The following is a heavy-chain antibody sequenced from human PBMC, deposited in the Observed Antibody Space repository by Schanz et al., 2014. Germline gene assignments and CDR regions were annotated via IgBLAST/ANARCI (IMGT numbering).Heavy chain of an antibody. Sequence: EVQLAESGGGLVQPGGSLRLSCAASTFTFSSDWMSWVRQAPGKGLEWVSAISGRDGSTYYADSVKGRFTISRDNSKNTLYLQMNSLRAKDTAVYYCAKVRYSSGWRGDYFDEWGQGTLVTVAS. V-gene: IGHV3-23*04. J-gene: IGHJ4*02. D-gene: IGHD6-25*01. CDR2: ISGRDGST. CDR1: TFTFSSDW. CDR3: AKVRYSSGWRGDYFDE.